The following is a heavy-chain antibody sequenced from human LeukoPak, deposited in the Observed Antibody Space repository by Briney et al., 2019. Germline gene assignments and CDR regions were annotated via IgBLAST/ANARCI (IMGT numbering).Heavy chain of an antibody. D-gene: IGHD6-6*01. CDR2: IIPIFGTA. CDR3: ARCASSSLGYYYYYMDV. Sequence: GASVKVSCKPYGYTFNTYGITWVRQAPGQGLEWMGGIIPIFGTANYAQKFQGRVTITADESTSTAYMELSSLRSEDTAVYYCARCASSSLGYYYYYMDVWGKGTTVTVSS. CDR1: GYTFNTYG. V-gene: IGHV1-69*13. J-gene: IGHJ6*03.